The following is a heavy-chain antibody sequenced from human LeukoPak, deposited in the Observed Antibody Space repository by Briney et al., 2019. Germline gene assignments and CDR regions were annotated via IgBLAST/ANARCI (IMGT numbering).Heavy chain of an antibody. CDR1: GFRFSSYG. V-gene: IGHV3-7*01. CDR3: ARDHHYCSSTSCYPDY. J-gene: IGHJ4*02. D-gene: IGHD2-2*01. CDR2: IKEDGSEK. Sequence: GGSLRLSCAASGFRFSSYGMHWVRQAPGKGLEWVANIKEDGSEKYYVDSVRGRFTISRDNAKNSLYLQMNSLRAEDTAVYYCARDHHYCSSTSCYPDYWGQGTLVTVSS.